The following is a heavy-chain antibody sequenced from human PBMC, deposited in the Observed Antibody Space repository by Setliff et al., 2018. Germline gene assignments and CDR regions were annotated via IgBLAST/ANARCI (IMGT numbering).Heavy chain of an antibody. Sequence: SETLSLTCGVSGYSISSGYYWGWIRQPPGKGLEWIGYIFYSGSMNYNPSLKSRVTISVDTSKNQFSLKLSSVTAADTAVYYCARASSLTRKHLAFDLWGQGTMVTV. D-gene: IGHD3-9*01. CDR2: IFYSGSM. V-gene: IGHV4-38-2*01. CDR1: GYSISSGYY. J-gene: IGHJ3*01. CDR3: ARASSLTRKHLAFDL.